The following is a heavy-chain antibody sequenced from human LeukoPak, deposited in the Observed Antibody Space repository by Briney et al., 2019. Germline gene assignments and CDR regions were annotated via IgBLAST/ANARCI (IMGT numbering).Heavy chain of an antibody. D-gene: IGHD2-15*01. CDR2: IIPILGIA. CDR3: ARNKYRNMGVAATNVDY. CDR1: GGTFSSYA. J-gene: IGHJ4*02. Sequence: TSVKVSCKASGGTFSSYAISWVRQAPGQGLEWMGRIIPILGIANYAQKFQGRVTITADKSTSTAYMELSSLRSEDTAVYYCARNKYRNMGVAATNVDYWGQGTLVTVSS. V-gene: IGHV1-69*04.